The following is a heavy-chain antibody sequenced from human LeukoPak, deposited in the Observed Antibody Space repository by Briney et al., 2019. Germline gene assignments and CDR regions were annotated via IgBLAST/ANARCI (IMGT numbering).Heavy chain of an antibody. Sequence: SETLSLTCTVSGGSINSYNYYWGWIRQPPGKGLEWIGSIYYSGSTYYNPSLKSRLTISVATSKNQFSLKLSSVTAADTAVYYCARIGPQWPAYYFDYWGQGTLVTVSS. CDR2: IYYSGST. V-gene: IGHV4-39*07. CDR1: GGSINSYNYY. CDR3: ARIGPQWPAYYFDY. J-gene: IGHJ4*02. D-gene: IGHD6-19*01.